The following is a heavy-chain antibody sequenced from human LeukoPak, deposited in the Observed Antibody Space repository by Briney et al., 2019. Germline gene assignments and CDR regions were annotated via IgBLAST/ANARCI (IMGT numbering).Heavy chain of an antibody. V-gene: IGHV3-30*02. CDR3: AIDKPYKQSPAGYFDY. D-gene: IGHD1-14*01. CDR1: GFTFSSYG. J-gene: IGHJ4*02. CDR2: IRYDGSIK. Sequence: PGGSLRLSCAASGFTFSSYGIHWVRQAPGKGLEWVAFIRYDGSIKNYADSVKGRFTISRDNSKNTLYLQMNSLRAEDTAVYYCAIDKPYKQSPAGYFDYWGQGTLVTVSS.